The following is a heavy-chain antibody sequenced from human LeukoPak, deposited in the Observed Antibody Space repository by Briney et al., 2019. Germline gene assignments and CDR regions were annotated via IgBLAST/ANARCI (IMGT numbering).Heavy chain of an antibody. CDR1: GYTFTGYY. J-gene: IGHJ4*02. Sequence: GASVKVSCKASGYTFTGYYMHWVRQAPGQGLEWMGWINPNSGGTNYAQKFQGRVTMTRDTSISTAYMELSRLRSDDTAVYYCASGGRHSSSWYPVNYWGQGTLVTVSS. V-gene: IGHV1-2*02. D-gene: IGHD6-13*01. CDR3: ASGGRHSSSWYPVNY. CDR2: INPNSGGT.